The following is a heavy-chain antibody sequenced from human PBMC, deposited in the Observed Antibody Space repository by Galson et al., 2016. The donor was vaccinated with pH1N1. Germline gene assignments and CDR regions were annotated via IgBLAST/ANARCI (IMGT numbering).Heavy chain of an antibody. Sequence: SLRLSCAASEFIFSNKWMHWLRQSLGKGLEWLAVLKSDGTSARYADSMKGRFTISRDNAKNTLYLQMNSLRVEDTSVYYCIREMSWGQGVLVTVSS. J-gene: IGHJ5*02. CDR2: LKSDGTSA. V-gene: IGHV3-74*01. CDR3: IREMS. CDR1: EFIFSNKW.